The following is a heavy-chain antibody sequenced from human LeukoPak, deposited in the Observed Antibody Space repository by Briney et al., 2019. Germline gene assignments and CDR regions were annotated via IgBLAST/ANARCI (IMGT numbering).Heavy chain of an antibody. CDR2: INSDGTST. D-gene: IGHD3-9*01. CDR3: ARGRYFYDY. V-gene: IGHV3-74*01. J-gene: IGHJ4*02. CDR1: GFTFSDSY. Sequence: PGGSLRLSCAASGFTFSDSYMSWIRQAPGKGLVWVSRINSDGTSTIYADSVKGRLTISRDNAKNTLYLQMNSLRAEDTAVYYCARGRYFYDYWGQGTLVTVSS.